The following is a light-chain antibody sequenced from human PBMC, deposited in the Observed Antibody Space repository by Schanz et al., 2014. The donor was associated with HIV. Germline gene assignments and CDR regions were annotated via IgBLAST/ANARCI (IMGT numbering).Light chain of an antibody. CDR1: SSDVGGYNY. Sequence: QSALTQPASVSGSPGQSITISCTRTSSDVGGYNYVSWYQQHPGKAPKLMIYDVSNRPSGVSNRFSGSKSGNTASLTISGLQAEDEADYYCCSYTGSGTLVFGGGTKLTVL. CDR3: CSYTGSGTLV. CDR2: DVS. V-gene: IGLV2-14*03. J-gene: IGLJ2*01.